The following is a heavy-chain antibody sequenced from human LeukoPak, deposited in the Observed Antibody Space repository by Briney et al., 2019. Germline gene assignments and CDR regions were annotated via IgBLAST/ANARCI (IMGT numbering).Heavy chain of an antibody. CDR2: IFYSGST. CDR3: AKSNGSGLVDI. D-gene: IGHD3-10*01. Sequence: SETLSLTCTVSGGSISTSNYYWGWIRQPPGKGLEWIGNIFYSGSTYYSPSLKSRVTISLDTSRNQFSLKLNSATAADTAVYYCAKSNGSGLVDIWGQGTMVTVSS. CDR1: GGSISTSNYY. V-gene: IGHV4-39*07. J-gene: IGHJ3*02.